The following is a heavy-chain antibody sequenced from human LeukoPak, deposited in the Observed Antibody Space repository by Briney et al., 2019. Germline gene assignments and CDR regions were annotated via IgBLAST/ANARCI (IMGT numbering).Heavy chain of an antibody. J-gene: IGHJ4*02. CDR2: INPVSGINPDNGGT. D-gene: IGHD3-16*01. V-gene: IGHV1-2*02. CDR3: ARDGGIYHDNSYTYFGPGAY. CDR1: GYTFTGYY. Sequence: ASVKVSCKASGYTFTGYYIHWVRQAPGQGLEWMGWINPVSGINPDNGGTNYAQRFQGRVTMTRDTSITTAYMELSGLRSDDTAVYYCARDGGIYHDNSYTYFGPGAYWGQGTLVTVSS.